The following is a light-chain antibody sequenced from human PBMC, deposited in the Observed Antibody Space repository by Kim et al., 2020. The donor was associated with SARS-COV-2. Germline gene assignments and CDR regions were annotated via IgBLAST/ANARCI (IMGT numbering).Light chain of an antibody. J-gene: IGLJ3*02. CDR2: QDS. CDR1: KLGDKY. V-gene: IGLV3-1*01. CDR3: QAWDSSTAV. Sequence: SYELTQPPSVSVSPGQTASITCSGDKLGDKYACWYQQKPGQSPVLVIYQDSKRPSGIPERFSGSNSGTTATLTISGTQAIDEADYYCQAWDSSTAVFGGG.